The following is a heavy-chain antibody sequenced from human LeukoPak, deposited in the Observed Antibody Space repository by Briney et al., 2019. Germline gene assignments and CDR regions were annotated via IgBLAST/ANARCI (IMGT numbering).Heavy chain of an antibody. CDR3: ASLDTAMVTLGY. V-gene: IGHV4-38-2*02. CDR1: GYSISSGYY. Sequence: PSETLSLTCTVAGYSISSGYYWGWIRQPPGKGLEWIGSIYYSGSTYYNPSLKSRVTISVDTSKNQFSLKLSSVTDADTAVYYCASLDTAMVTLGYWGQGTLVTVSS. J-gene: IGHJ4*02. D-gene: IGHD5-18*01. CDR2: IYYSGST.